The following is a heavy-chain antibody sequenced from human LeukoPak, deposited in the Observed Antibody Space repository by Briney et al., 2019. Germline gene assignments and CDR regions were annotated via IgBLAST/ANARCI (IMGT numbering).Heavy chain of an antibody. CDR1: GFTFSRSW. CDR3: AAWTDRGYSY. J-gene: IGHJ4*02. Sequence: QPGGSLRLSCTASGFTFSRSWMNWIRQAPGKGLEWVANINPDGDGMRFVDSVKGRFTMSRDNAQSSLHLQMNCLRVEDTAFYYCAAWTDRGYSYWGQGVLVTVSS. CDR2: INPDGDGM. V-gene: IGHV3-7*01. D-gene: IGHD5-12*01.